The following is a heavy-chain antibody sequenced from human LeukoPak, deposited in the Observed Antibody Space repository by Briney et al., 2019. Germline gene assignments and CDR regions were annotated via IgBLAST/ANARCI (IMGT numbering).Heavy chain of an antibody. CDR1: GYTFTAYY. CDR2: IDPSGGST. J-gene: IGHJ5*02. D-gene: IGHD3-22*01. Sequence: ASVKVSCKASGYTFTAYYMHWVRQAPGQGLEWMGVIDPSGGSTSCAQRFQDRVTMTSDTSTSTVYMELSSLRSEDTAVYYCARGDGDSDSNGVLMGWFDPWGQGTLVTVSS. V-gene: IGHV1-46*01. CDR3: ARGDGDSDSNGVLMGWFDP.